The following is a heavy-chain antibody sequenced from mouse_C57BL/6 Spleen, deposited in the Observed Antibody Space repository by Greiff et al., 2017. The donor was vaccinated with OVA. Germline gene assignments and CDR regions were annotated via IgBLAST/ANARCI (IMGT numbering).Heavy chain of an antibody. CDR3: AREKDYDGYFDY. Sequence: VQLKESGPGLVKPSQSLSLTCSVTGYSITSGYYWNWIRQFPGNKLEWMGYISYDGSNNYNPSLKNRISITRDTSKNQFFLKLNSVTTEDTATYYCAREKDYDGYFDYWGQGTTLTVSS. D-gene: IGHD2-3*01. CDR1: GYSITSGYY. V-gene: IGHV3-6*01. J-gene: IGHJ2*01. CDR2: ISYDGSN.